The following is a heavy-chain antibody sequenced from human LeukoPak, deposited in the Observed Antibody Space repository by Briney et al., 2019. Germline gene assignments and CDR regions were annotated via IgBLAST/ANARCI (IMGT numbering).Heavy chain of an antibody. J-gene: IGHJ4*02. CDR3: AREIKLIVVTRGAGEY. V-gene: IGHV3-48*01. Sequence: GGSLRLPCAASGFSFSTYSINWVRQAPGKGLEWVSYISSGGSTIYYADSVKGRFTISRDNAKNSLYLQMNSLRAEDTAVYYCAREIKLIVVTRGAGEYWGQGILVTVSS. CDR1: GFSFSTYS. D-gene: IGHD4-23*01. CDR2: ISSGGSTI.